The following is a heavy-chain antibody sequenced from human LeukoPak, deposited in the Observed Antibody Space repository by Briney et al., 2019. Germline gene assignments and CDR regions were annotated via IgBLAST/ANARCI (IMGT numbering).Heavy chain of an antibody. CDR2: ISSSSSYI. CDR1: GFTFSSYS. J-gene: IGHJ6*02. D-gene: IGHD6-13*01. CDR3: ARGRSSRSIAAAGPPAGMDV. Sequence: GGSLRLSCAASGFTFSSYSMNWVRQAPGKGLEWVSSISSSSSYIYYADSVKGRFTISRDNAKNSLYLQMNSLRAEDTAVYYCARGRSSRSIAAAGPPAGMDVWGQGTTVTVSS. V-gene: IGHV3-21*01.